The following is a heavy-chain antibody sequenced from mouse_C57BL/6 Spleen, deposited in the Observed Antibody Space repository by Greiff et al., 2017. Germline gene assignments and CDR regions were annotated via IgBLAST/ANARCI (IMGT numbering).Heavy chain of an antibody. CDR3: ARDYYGSSGAMDY. CDR2: IYPSDSET. V-gene: IGHV1-61*01. Sequence: QVQLQQPGAELVRPGSSVKLSCKASGYTFTSYWMDWVKQRPGQGLEWIGNIYPSDSETHYNQKFKDKATLTVDKSSSTAYMQLSSLTSADSAVHYCARDYYGSSGAMDYWGQGTSVTVSS. CDR1: GYTFTSYW. J-gene: IGHJ4*01. D-gene: IGHD1-1*01.